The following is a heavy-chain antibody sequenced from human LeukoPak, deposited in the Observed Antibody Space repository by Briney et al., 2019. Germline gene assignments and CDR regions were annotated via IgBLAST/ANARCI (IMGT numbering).Heavy chain of an antibody. J-gene: IGHJ4*02. CDR1: AFTFDDYG. D-gene: IGHD3-3*01. V-gene: IGHV3-20*04. CDR2: INWNGGRI. CDR3: ARDSSDSLSGRFDY. Sequence: GESVTLSCAASAFTFDDYGVSWVRQAPGDGLEWVSGINWNGGRIGYADSVKGRFTISRDNPKNSLYLQMNSLRAEDTALYYCARDSSDSLSGRFDYWGQGTLVTVSS.